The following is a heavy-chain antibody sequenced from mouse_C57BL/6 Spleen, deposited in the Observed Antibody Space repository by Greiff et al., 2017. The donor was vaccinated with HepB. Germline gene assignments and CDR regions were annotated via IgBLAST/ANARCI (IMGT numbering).Heavy chain of an antibody. J-gene: IGHJ1*03. CDR2: IWRGGST. V-gene: IGHV2-5*01. CDR3: AKNPVTTVVAHWYFDV. CDR1: GFSLTSYG. D-gene: IGHD1-1*01. Sequence: VQLQQSGPGLVQPSQSLSITCTVSGFSLTSYGVHWVRQSPGKGLEWLGVIWRGGSTDYNAAFMSRLSITKDNSKSQVFFKVNSLQADDTAIYYCAKNPVTTVVAHWYFDVWGTGTTVTVSS.